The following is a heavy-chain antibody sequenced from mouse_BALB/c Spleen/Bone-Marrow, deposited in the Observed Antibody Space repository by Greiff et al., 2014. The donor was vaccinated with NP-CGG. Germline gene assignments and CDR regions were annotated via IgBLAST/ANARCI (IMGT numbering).Heavy chain of an antibody. V-gene: IGHV14-3*02. CDR3: ARADGYYAWFAY. J-gene: IGHJ3*01. CDR1: GFNIKDTY. Sequence: VQLQQSGAEFVKPGASVKLSCTASGFNIKDTYMHWVKRRPEQGLEWIGRIDPANVNTKYDPKFQGKATITADTSSNTAYLQLSSLTSEDTAVYYCARADGYYAWFAYWGQGTLVTVSA. CDR2: IDPANVNT. D-gene: IGHD2-3*01.